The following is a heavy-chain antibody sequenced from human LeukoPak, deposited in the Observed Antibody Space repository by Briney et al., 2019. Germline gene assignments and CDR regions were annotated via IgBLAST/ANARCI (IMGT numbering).Heavy chain of an antibody. V-gene: IGHV4-30-4*01. D-gene: IGHD2-15*01. CDR1: GGSISSGDYY. J-gene: IGHJ4*02. CDR3: ARAKRGGSGRFDY. Sequence: PSETLSLTCTVSGGSISSGDYYWSWIRQPPGKGLEWIGYIYYSGSTYFNPSLKSRVTISVDTSKNQFSLKLSSVTAADTAVYYCARAKRGGSGRFDYWGQGTLVTVSS. CDR2: IYYSGST.